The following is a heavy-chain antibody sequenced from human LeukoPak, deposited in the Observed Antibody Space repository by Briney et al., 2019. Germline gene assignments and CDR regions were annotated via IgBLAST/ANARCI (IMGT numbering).Heavy chain of an antibody. Sequence: GGSLRLSCAASGFTFSSYSMSWVRQAPGKGLEWVANIKQDGSEKYYVDSVKGRFTISRDNAKNSLYLQMNSLRAEDTAVYYCARDLDHLPVVYFDYWGQGTLVTVSS. D-gene: IGHD1-1*01. J-gene: IGHJ4*02. CDR2: IKQDGSEK. V-gene: IGHV3-7*01. CDR3: ARDLDHLPVVYFDY. CDR1: GFTFSSYS.